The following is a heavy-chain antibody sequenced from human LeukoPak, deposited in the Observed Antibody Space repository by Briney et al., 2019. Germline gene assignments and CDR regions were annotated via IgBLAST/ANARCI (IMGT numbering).Heavy chain of an antibody. Sequence: SQTLSLTCTVSGGSISSGGYYWSWIRQHPGKGLEWIGYIYYSGSTYYNPSLKSRVTISVDTSKNQFSLKLSSVTAADTAVFYCARDQSHNGGWFDPWGQGTLVTVSS. CDR2: IYYSGST. CDR3: ARDQSHNGGWFDP. D-gene: IGHD1-1*01. CDR1: GGSISSGGYY. J-gene: IGHJ5*02. V-gene: IGHV4-31*03.